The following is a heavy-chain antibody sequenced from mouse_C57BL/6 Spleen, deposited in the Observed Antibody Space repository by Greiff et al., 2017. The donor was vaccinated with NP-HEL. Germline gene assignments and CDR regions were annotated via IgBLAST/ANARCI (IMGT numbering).Heavy chain of an antibody. CDR1: GYSFTGYY. J-gene: IGHJ4*01. V-gene: IGHV1-42*01. CDR2: INPSTGGT. CDR3: ARDTTVVYYYAMDY. Sequence: VQLQQSGPELVKPGASVKISCKASGYSFTGYYMNWVKQSPEKSLEWIGEINPSTGGTTYNQKFKAKATLTVDKSSSTAYMQLKSLTSEDSAVYYCARDTTVVYYYAMDYWGQGTSVTVS. D-gene: IGHD1-1*01.